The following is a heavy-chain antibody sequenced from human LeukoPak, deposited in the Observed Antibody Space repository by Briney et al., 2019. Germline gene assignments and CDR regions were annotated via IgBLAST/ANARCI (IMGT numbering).Heavy chain of an antibody. J-gene: IGHJ4*02. V-gene: IGHV4-59*08. CDR1: GGSINSHY. D-gene: IGHD6-19*01. CDR2: IYYTGKN. Sequence: SETLSLTCAVSGGSINSHYWGWIRQPPGKGLQWIGDIYYTGKNNYNPSLKSRVTISLDTSRDHLSLNLTSVLAADTAIYYCVRRDTGWNYFDYWGQGILVTVSS. CDR3: VRRDTGWNYFDY.